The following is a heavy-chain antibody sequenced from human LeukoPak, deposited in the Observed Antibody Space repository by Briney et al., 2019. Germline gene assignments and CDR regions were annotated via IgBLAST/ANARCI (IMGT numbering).Heavy chain of an antibody. D-gene: IGHD1-1*01. CDR1: GFTVSSNY. CDR2: IAYDGNNT. J-gene: IGHJ6*04. V-gene: IGHV3-30*18. Sequence: GGSLRLSCAASGFTVSSNYMSWVRQAPGKGLEWVAVIAYDGNNTYYGDSVRGRFTISRDNSKKMVYLEMNSLRVEDTAVYYFAKTGMLRRVGYLDVWGKGTAVIVSS. CDR3: AKTGMLRRVGYLDV.